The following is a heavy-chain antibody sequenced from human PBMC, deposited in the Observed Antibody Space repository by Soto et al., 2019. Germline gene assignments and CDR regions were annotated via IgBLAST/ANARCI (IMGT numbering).Heavy chain of an antibody. V-gene: IGHV4-30-4*01. Sequence: QVQLLESGPGLVKPSQTLSLTCSVSGDSISTVDYFWAWIRQPPGQALEYIGYIYKSATTYYKPSFEGRVAISLDTSKSQFSLNVTSVTAADTAVYFCARGRYCLTGRCFPNWFDSWGQGTLVSVSS. CDR3: ARGRYCLTGRCFPNWFDS. CDR1: GDSISTVDYF. D-gene: IGHD2-15*01. J-gene: IGHJ5*01. CDR2: IYKSATT.